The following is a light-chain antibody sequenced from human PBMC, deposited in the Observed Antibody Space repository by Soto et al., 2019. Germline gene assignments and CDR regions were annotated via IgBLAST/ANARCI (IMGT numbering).Light chain of an antibody. CDR1: QSVSNTY. Sequence: EIVLTQSPGTLSLSPGERATLSCRASQSVSNTYLAWYQQKPGQAPRLLIYGASSRATGFPDRFSGSGSGTDFTLTISRLEPEDFAVYYCQQFSTFGQGTRLEIK. CDR2: GAS. V-gene: IGKV3-20*01. J-gene: IGKJ5*01. CDR3: QQFST.